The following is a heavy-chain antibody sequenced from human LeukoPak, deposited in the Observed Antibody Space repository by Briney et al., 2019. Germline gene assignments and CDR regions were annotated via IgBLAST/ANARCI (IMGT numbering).Heavy chain of an antibody. CDR1: GGSISSYY. Sequence: PSETLSLTCTVSGGSISSYYWSWIRQPPGKGLEWIGYIYYSGSTNYNPSLKSRVTISVDTSKNQFSLKLSSVTAADTAVYYCARGFNRGFDPWGPGTLVTVSS. CDR2: IYYSGST. V-gene: IGHV4-59*01. D-gene: IGHD1-14*01. J-gene: IGHJ5*02. CDR3: ARGFNRGFDP.